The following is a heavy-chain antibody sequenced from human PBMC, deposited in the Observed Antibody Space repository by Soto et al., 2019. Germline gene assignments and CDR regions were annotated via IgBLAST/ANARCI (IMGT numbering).Heavy chain of an antibody. J-gene: IGHJ5*02. Sequence: GGSLRLSCAASGFTFSSYAMSWVRQAPGKGLEWVSAISGSGGSTYYADSVKGRFTISRDNSKNTLYLQMNSLRAEDTAVYYCAKPKFEYSLSSVWFDPWGQGTLVTVSS. CDR2: ISGSGGST. D-gene: IGHD3-16*02. CDR3: AKPKFEYSLSSVWFDP. CDR1: GFTFSSYA. V-gene: IGHV3-23*01.